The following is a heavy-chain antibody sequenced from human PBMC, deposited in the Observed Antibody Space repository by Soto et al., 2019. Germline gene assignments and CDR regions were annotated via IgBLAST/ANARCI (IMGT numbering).Heavy chain of an antibody. CDR1: GYTFTSYA. CDR3: ARDDTRKRILDY. J-gene: IGHJ4*02. D-gene: IGHD2-15*01. V-gene: IGHV1-3*01. Sequence: QVQLVQSGAEVKKPGASVKVSCKASGYTFTSYAMHWVRQAPGQRLEWMGWINAGNGNTKYSQKFQGRVTITRDTSASTAYMELSSLRSEDTAVYYCARDDTRKRILDYWRQGTLVTVSS. CDR2: INAGNGNT.